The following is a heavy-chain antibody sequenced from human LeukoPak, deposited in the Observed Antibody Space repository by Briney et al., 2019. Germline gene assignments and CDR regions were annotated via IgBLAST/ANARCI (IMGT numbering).Heavy chain of an antibody. Sequence: GASVKVSCKAYGYTFRNYGISWVRQAPGQGLEWMGWVSAYNGDTKYAENLQGRVTMTADTSTSTVYMELRSLRSDDTAVYYCATAAQGYYFDYWGQGTLVTVSS. CDR1: GYTFRNYG. CDR2: VSAYNGDT. J-gene: IGHJ4*02. V-gene: IGHV1-18*01. CDR3: ATAAQGYYFDY.